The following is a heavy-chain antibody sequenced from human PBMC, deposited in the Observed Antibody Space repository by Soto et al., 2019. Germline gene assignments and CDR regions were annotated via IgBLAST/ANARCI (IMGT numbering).Heavy chain of an antibody. CDR1: GGSVRAPDW. J-gene: IGHJ5*01. CDR3: ARVRQACSANNCYFDP. D-gene: IGHD1-1*01. V-gene: IGHV4-4*02. Sequence: SETLSLTCTLSGGSVRAPDWWHWVRQSPDKGLEWIAEVHISGHSNYNPSLRSRVSVSIDSSKNQFYLNLNSVTAADTAIYYCARVRQACSANNCYFDPWGQGTQVTVSS. CDR2: VHISGHS.